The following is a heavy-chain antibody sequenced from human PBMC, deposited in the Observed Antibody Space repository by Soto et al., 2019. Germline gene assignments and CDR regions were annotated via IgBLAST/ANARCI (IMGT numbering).Heavy chain of an antibody. J-gene: IGHJ6*02. Sequence: QVQLVQSGAEVKKPGSSVKVSCKASGGTFSSYTISWVRQAPGQGLEWMGRIIPILGIANYAQKFQGRVTITADKSTSTAYMELSSLRSEDTAVYYCARAGEGSGCYYNGYYYGMVVWGQGTTVTVSS. CDR1: GGTFSSYT. D-gene: IGHD3-10*01. V-gene: IGHV1-69*02. CDR2: IIPILGIA. CDR3: ARAGEGSGCYYNGYYYGMVV.